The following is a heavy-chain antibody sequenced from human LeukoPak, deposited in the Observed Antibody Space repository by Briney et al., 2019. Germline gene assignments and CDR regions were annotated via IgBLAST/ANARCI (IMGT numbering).Heavy chain of an antibody. J-gene: IGHJ4*02. CDR2: IYYTGSA. Sequence: SETLSLTCTVSGGSISSYYWSWIRQHPGKGLEWIGYIYYTGSAYYNPSLQSRVTISVDTSKNQFSLRLTSLTAADTAVYYCARGSEFFEYWGQGTLVAVSS. V-gene: IGHV4-59*12. CDR3: ARGSEFFEY. D-gene: IGHD3-10*01. CDR1: GGSISSYY.